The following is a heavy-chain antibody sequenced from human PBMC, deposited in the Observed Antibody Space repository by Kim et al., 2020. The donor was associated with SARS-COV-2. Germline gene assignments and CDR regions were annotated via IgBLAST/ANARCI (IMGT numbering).Heavy chain of an antibody. J-gene: IGHJ6*01. CDR1: GFTLRSDG. V-gene: IGHV3-30*18. Sequence: GGSLRLSCADSGFTLRSDGMNWVRQATGTGLEWGAVIYNDGSKYYYAVFVKGSFIISRDTSKNTLYQKMNSLRAEDTAVYYCVNDGRFGSGCFYTSDYY. D-gene: IGHD3-10*01. CDR3: VNDGRFGSGCFYTSDYY. CDR2: IYNDGSKY.